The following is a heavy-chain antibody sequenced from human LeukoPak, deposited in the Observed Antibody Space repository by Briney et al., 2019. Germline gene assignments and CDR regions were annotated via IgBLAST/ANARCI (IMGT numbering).Heavy chain of an antibody. D-gene: IGHD5-18*01. CDR3: ARGRGTAMGYFDY. CDR1: GYSISSGYY. J-gene: IGHJ4*02. CDR2: IYHSGST. V-gene: IGHV4-38-2*02. Sequence: PSETLSLTCTVSGYSISSGYYWGWIRQPPGKGLEGFGIIYHSGSTYYNPSLKSRVTISVDTSKNQFSLKLSSVTAADTAVYYCARGRGTAMGYFDYWGQGTLVTVSS.